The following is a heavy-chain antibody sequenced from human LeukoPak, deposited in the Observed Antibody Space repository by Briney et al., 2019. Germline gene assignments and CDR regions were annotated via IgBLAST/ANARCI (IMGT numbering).Heavy chain of an antibody. CDR1: GFTFSSYA. CDR2: ISYDGSNK. J-gene: IGHJ4*02. Sequence: PGGSLRLSCAASGFTFSSYAMHWVRQAPGKGLEWVAVISYDGSNKYYADSVKGRFTISRDNSENTLYLQMNSLRAEDTAVYYCARDHYDYVWGSYDYWGQGTLVTVSS. V-gene: IGHV3-30-3*01. D-gene: IGHD3-16*01. CDR3: ARDHYDYVWGSYDY.